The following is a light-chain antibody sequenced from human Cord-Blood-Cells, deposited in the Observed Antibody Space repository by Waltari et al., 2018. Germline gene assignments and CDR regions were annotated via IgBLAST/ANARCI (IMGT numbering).Light chain of an antibody. J-gene: IGLJ2*01. CDR2: DDN. Sequence: NFMLLQPHSASESTGKTVPIYCTRGSRSIASYYVQWYHQRPGSSPTTVIYDDNQRPSGVPDRFSGSIDSSSNSASLTISGLKTEDEADYYCQSYDSSNVVFGGGTKLTVL. V-gene: IGLV6-57*01. CDR3: QSYDSSNVV. CDR1: SRSIASYY.